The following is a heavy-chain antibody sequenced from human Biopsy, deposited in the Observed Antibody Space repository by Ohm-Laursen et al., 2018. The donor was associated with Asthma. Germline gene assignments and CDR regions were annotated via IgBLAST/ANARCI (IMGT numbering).Heavy chain of an antibody. V-gene: IGHV4-30-4*01. J-gene: IGHJ6*01. CDR1: GGYIASHDWS. CDR3: ARVRRYGDIFFGMDV. Sequence: SQTLSLTCTVSGGYIASHDWSWCWIRQSPRKGLQWLGYALFSGSTHYNPSLDRRIRMSVDTSKSQVSLSLTSVSAADTAVYFCARVRRYGDIFFGMDVWGQGTTVTVSS. CDR2: ALFSGST. D-gene: IGHD4-17*01.